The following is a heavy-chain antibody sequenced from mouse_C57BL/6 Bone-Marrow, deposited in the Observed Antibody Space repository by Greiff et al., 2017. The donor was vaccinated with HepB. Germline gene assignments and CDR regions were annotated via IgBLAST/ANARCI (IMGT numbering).Heavy chain of an antibody. J-gene: IGHJ2*01. D-gene: IGHD1-1*01. V-gene: IGHV14-4*01. CDR3: TIYYYGPYYFDY. Sequence: EVKLMESGAELVRPGASVKLSCTASGFNIKDDYMHWVKQRPEQGLEWIGWIDPENGDTEYASKFQGKATITADTSSNTAYLQLSSLTSEDTAVYYCTIYYYGPYYFDYWGQGTTLTVSS. CDR2: IDPENGDT. CDR1: GFNIKDDY.